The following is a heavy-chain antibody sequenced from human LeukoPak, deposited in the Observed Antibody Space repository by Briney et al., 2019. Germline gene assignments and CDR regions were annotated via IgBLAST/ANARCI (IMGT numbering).Heavy chain of an antibody. CDR1: GFSLSTSGVG. D-gene: IGHD6-6*01. J-gene: IGHJ3*02. CDR2: IYWNDDK. CDR3: AHRLFGKYSSPPHAFDI. V-gene: IGHV2-5*01. Sequence: SGPTLVNPTQTLTLTCTFSGFSLSTSGVGVGWIRQPPGKALEWLALIYWNDDKRYSPSLKSRLTITKDTSKNQVVLTMTNMDPVDTATYYCAHRLFGKYSSPPHAFDIWGQGTMVTVSS.